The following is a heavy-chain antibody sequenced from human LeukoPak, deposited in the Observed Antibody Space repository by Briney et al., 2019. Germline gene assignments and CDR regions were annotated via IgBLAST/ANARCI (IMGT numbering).Heavy chain of an antibody. J-gene: IGHJ5*02. D-gene: IGHD3-10*01. Sequence: SETLSLTCTVSGGSISSGSYYGSWIRQPAGKGLEWIGRIYTSGSTNYNPSLKSRVTISVDTSKNQFSLKLSSVTAADTAVYYCARGSYGSGSYEGDWFDPWGQGTLVTVSS. CDR3: ARGSYGSGSYEGDWFDP. CDR2: IYTSGST. CDR1: GGSISSGSYY. V-gene: IGHV4-61*02.